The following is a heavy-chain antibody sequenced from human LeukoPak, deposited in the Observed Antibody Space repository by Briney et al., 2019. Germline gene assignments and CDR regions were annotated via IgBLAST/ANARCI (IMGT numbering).Heavy chain of an antibody. D-gene: IGHD3-22*01. V-gene: IGHV4-38-2*02. CDR1: GHSISSGYY. Sequence: SETLSLTCTVSGHSISSGYYWGWIRQPPGEGLEWIGSIYQTGSTNYNPSLKSRVTISIDTSKNQFSLKLSSVTAADTAVYYCARPSVRYHDRNVYPNWFDPWGQGTLVTVSS. J-gene: IGHJ5*02. CDR3: ARPSVRYHDRNVYPNWFDP. CDR2: IYQTGST.